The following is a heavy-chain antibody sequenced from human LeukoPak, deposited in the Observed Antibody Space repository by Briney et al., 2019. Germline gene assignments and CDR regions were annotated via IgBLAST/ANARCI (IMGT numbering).Heavy chain of an antibody. CDR3: ARDRTDYYDFWSGYLQGVYYYYNGMDV. J-gene: IGHJ6*02. Sequence: GGSLRLSCAASGFTFSSYSMNWVRQAPGKGLEWVSYISSSSSTIYYADSVKGRFTISRDNAKNSLYLQMNSLRDEDTAVYYCARDRTDYYDFWSGYLQGVYYYYNGMDVWGQGTTVTVSS. CDR2: ISSSSSTI. D-gene: IGHD3-3*01. CDR1: GFTFSSYS. V-gene: IGHV3-48*02.